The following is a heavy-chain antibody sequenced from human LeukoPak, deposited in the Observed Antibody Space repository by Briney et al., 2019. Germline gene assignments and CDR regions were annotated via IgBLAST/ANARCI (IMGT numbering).Heavy chain of an antibody. V-gene: IGHV1-46*01. J-gene: IGHJ4*02. CDR2: INPSGVST. Sequence: ASVKVSCKASGYSFTNYHMHWVRQAPGQGLEWMGVINPSGVSTSHARKFQGRVTMTSDTSTNTVYMELSSLRSEDTAVYSCARGRYSSDFFDYWGQGTLVTVSS. CDR1: GYSFTNYH. CDR3: ARGRYSSDFFDY. D-gene: IGHD6-25*01.